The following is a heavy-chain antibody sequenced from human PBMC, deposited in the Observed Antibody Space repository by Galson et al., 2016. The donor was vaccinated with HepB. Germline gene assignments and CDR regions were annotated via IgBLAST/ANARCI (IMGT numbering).Heavy chain of an antibody. CDR3: ARVQTLVTIFGDYGMDV. CDR2: VSYDGRYK. D-gene: IGHD3-3*01. Sequence: SLRLSCAASGFSFSNYAMHWVRQAPGKGLECVAIVSYDGRYKYYADSVKGRFTISRDNSKNKLYLQMNSLRADDTALYYCARVQTLVTIFGDYGMDVWGQGTTVTVSS. V-gene: IGHV3-30*04. CDR1: GFSFSNYA. J-gene: IGHJ6*02.